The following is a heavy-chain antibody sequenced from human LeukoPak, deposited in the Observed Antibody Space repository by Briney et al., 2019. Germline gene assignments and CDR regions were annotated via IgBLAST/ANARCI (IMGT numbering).Heavy chain of an antibody. V-gene: IGHV3-21*01. CDR1: GFTVSSYS. CDR2: ISGVINYI. D-gene: IGHD3-10*01. J-gene: IGHJ4*02. Sequence: SGRSRRLSCAPSGFTVSSYSTNWVRQAPGDGREWVPSISGVINYIYYTDSLKGRFTLSRETAKHSVYLQMNSLGGEDTAVYYCARDRGVLLWSGVTDYWGQGTLVTVSS. CDR3: ARDRGVLLWSGVTDY.